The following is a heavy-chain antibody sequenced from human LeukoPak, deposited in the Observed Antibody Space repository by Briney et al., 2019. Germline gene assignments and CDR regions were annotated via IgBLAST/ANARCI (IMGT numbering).Heavy chain of an antibody. V-gene: IGHV4-39*01. CDR3: VRSKYSGTLFDP. D-gene: IGHD5-12*01. J-gene: IGHJ5*02. CDR1: GDSVITNAYY. CDR2: GYYDGRF. Sequence: SETLSLTCTVSGDSVITNAYYWGWIRQPPGKGLEWIGSGYYDGRFYYSPSLKSRLIVFVDTSKNQFSLKLSSVTAADTAVYFCVRSKYSGTLFDPWGQGTLVTVSS.